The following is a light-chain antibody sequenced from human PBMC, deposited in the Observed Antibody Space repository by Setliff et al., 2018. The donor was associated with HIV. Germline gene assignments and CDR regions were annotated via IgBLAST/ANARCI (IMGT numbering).Light chain of an antibody. Sequence: QSALTQAPSASGTPGQRVTISCSGSGSNIGSNTVNWYQHLPGTAPKLLIYTDNQRPSGVPVRFSGSKSGTSGSLAISGLQSEDEADYYCAAWDDRLNGWVFGGGTKVTV. CDR1: GSNIGSNT. CDR2: TDN. V-gene: IGLV1-44*01. J-gene: IGLJ3*02. CDR3: AAWDDRLNGWV.